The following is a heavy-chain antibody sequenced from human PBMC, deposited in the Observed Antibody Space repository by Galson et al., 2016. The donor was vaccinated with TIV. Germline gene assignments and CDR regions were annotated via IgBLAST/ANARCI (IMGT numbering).Heavy chain of an antibody. Sequence: SGFTFSSYWIHWVRQSPGKGLVWVSRINDGGDSTSYGDSVKGRFTISRDNAKNTVYLQMNSLRAEDTAIYYCAREAKADFWTGYLDYWGQGNMVTVSS. J-gene: IGHJ4*02. CDR3: AREAKADFWTGYLDY. D-gene: IGHD3/OR15-3a*01. CDR2: INDGGDST. V-gene: IGHV3-74*01. CDR1: GFTFSSYW.